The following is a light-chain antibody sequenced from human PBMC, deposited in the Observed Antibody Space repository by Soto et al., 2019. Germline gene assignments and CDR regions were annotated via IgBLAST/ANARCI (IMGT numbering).Light chain of an antibody. Sequence: QSALTQPRSVSGSPGQSVTISCTGTSNDVGGYNYVSWYQHHPGKAPKLMIYDVSKRPSGVPDRFSGSKSGNTASLTISGLQAGDEADYYCCSYAGGSYVFGPGTQLTVL. CDR2: DVS. J-gene: IGLJ1*01. CDR1: SNDVGGYNY. V-gene: IGLV2-11*01. CDR3: CSYAGGSYV.